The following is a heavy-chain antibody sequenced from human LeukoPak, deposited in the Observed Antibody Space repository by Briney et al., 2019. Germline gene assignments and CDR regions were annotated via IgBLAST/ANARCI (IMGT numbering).Heavy chain of an antibody. V-gene: IGHV3-66*04. CDR3: ARRSVPGRPGY. J-gene: IGHJ4*02. D-gene: IGHD6-6*01. Sequence: GGSLRLSCAASGFTVSNNDIKWVRQAPGKGLEWGSLIYSDGSAHYKDSVKGRFSISRDNSKNTVFLQMNSLRGEDTAVYYCARRSVPGRPGYWGQGTLVTVSS. CDR2: IYSDGSA. CDR1: GFTVSNND.